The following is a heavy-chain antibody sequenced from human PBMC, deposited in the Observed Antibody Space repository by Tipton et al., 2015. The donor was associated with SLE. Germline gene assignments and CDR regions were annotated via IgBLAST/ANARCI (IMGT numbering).Heavy chain of an antibody. V-gene: IGHV4-34*01. CDR1: DGSFSDYY. Sequence: TLSLTCGVYDGSFSDYYWSWIRQPPGRGLEWIGEINHSGSTNHNPSLKSRVTISVDTSKNQFSLKLSSVTAADTAVYYCARGGVGGYDYFDYWGQGALVTVSS. J-gene: IGHJ4*02. CDR2: INHSGST. D-gene: IGHD5-12*01. CDR3: ARGGVGGYDYFDY.